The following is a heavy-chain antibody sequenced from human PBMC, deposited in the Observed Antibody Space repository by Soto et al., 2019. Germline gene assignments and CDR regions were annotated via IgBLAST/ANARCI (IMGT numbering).Heavy chain of an antibody. J-gene: IGHJ6*02. Sequence: GESLKISCKGSGYSFTSYWISWVRPTPGKGLKWMGRIDPSDSYTKYSPSFQGNVTILADKSISTAYLQWSSLKASDTAMYYCAGLLSESSKRAYYYYGMDVWGQGTTVTVSS. CDR3: AGLLSESSKRAYYYYGMDV. V-gene: IGHV5-10-1*01. CDR1: GYSFTSYW. CDR2: IDPSDSYT. D-gene: IGHD2-15*01.